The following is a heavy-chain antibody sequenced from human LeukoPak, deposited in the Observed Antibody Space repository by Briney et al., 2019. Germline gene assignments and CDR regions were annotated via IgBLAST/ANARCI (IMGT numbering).Heavy chain of an antibody. D-gene: IGHD3-10*02. J-gene: IGHJ4*02. V-gene: IGHV4-30-4*08. CDR3: ARGRVSMWGPYFDY. Sequence: SETLSLTCTVSGGSISSGDSYWSWIRQPPGKGLEWIGYIYYSGSTYYNPSLKSRVTISVDTSKDQFSLKLSSVTAADTAVYYCARGRVSMWGPYFDYWGQGTLVTVSS. CDR2: IYYSGST. CDR1: GGSISSGDSY.